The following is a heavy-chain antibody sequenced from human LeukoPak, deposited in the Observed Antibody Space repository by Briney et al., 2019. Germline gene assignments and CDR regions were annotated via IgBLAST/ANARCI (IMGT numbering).Heavy chain of an antibody. D-gene: IGHD1-1*01. CDR3: ARDPSGSTSWVRFDY. Sequence: PGGSLRLSCSTSGFTFSNSWMSWLRQAPGKGLEWVATINQGGSQKYYVDSVKGRFTISRDNAKNSLYLQMNSLRVEDTAVYYCARDPSGSTSWVRFDYWGQGTLVTVSS. J-gene: IGHJ4*02. V-gene: IGHV3-7*01. CDR1: GFTFSNSW. CDR2: INQGGSQK.